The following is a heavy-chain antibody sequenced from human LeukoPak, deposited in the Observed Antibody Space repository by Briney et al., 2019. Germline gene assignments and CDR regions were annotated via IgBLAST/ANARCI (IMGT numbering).Heavy chain of an antibody. V-gene: IGHV3-23*01. Sequence: GGSLRLSCAASGFTFSSYAMSWVRQAPGRGLELVSAISGSGGSTYYADSVKGRFTISRDNSKNTLYLQMNSLRAEDTAVYYCARLTVPGNYYYYYYGMDVWGQGTTVTVSS. D-gene: IGHD4-11*01. J-gene: IGHJ6*02. CDR2: ISGSGGST. CDR1: GFTFSSYA. CDR3: ARLTVPGNYYYYYYGMDV.